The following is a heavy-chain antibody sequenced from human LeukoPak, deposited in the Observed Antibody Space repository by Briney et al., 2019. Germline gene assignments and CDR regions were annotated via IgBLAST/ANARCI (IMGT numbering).Heavy chain of an antibody. J-gene: IGHJ3*02. D-gene: IGHD2-2*01. V-gene: IGHV4-4*07. CDR3: ARDLGYCSSTSCYEDAFDI. CDR1: GGSISSYY. CDR2: IYTSGST. Sequence: PSETLSLTCTVSGGSISSYYWSWIRQPAGKGLEWIGRIYTSGSTNYNPSLKSRVTMSVDTSKNQFSLKLSSVTAADTAVYYCARDLGYCSSTSCYEDAFDIWGQGTMVTVSS.